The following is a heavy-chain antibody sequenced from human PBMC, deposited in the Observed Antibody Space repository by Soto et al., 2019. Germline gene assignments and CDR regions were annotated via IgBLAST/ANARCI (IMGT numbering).Heavy chain of an antibody. V-gene: IGHV3-23*01. D-gene: IGHD3-16*01. CDR1: GLIFNNYA. J-gene: IGHJ4*02. Sequence: GGSLRLSCAASGLIFNNYAMSWFRQAPGRGLQWVSGISGSGDSTYYADSVKGRFTISRDNSKNTLYLQMDSLRAEDTAVYYCAKVPAYDYVWGTYYYFDYWGLGALVTVSS. CDR2: ISGSGDST. CDR3: AKVPAYDYVWGTYYYFDY.